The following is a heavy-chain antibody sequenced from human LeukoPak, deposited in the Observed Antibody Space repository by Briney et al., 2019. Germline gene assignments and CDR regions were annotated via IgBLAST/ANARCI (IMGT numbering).Heavy chain of an antibody. CDR3: VRIPNSANFPNWFDP. V-gene: IGHV4-59*01. CDR2: IYYSGRT. D-gene: IGHD4/OR15-4a*01. Sequence: QASVKGLEWIGYIYYSGRTNYNPSLKSRVTISVDTSKNQFSLKLNSVTAADTAVYYCVRIPNSANFPNWFDPWGQGTLVTVSS. J-gene: IGHJ5*02.